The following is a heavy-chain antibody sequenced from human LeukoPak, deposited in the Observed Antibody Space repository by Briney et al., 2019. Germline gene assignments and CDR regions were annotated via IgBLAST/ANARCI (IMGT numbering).Heavy chain of an antibody. CDR3: ARERTEYSGNYVFDY. CDR2: IYNSGST. V-gene: IGHV4-4*07. J-gene: IGHJ4*02. CDR1: GGSISTYY. D-gene: IGHD1-26*01. Sequence: SETLSLTCTVSGGSISTYYWSWIRQPAGKGLEWIGRIYNSGSTNYNSSLKSRVTMSVGTFKNQFSLRLSSVTAADTAVYYCARERTEYSGNYVFDYWGQGTLVTVSS.